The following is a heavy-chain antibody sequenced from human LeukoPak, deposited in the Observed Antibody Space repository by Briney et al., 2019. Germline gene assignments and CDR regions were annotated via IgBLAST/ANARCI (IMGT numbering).Heavy chain of an antibody. CDR2: INPNSGGT. CDR3: ARDHAQQYYYDSSGGFDY. Sequence: GASVKVSCKASGYTFTSYDINWVRQATGQGLEWMGWINPNSGGTNYAQKFQGRVTMTRDTSISTAYMELSRMRSDDTAVYYCARDHAQQYYYDSSGGFDYWGQGTLVTVSS. CDR1: GYTFTSYD. D-gene: IGHD3-22*01. J-gene: IGHJ4*02. V-gene: IGHV1-2*02.